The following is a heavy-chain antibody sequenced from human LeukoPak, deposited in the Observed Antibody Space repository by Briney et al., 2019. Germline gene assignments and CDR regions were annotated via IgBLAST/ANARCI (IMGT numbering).Heavy chain of an antibody. CDR1: GGSFSGYY. D-gene: IGHD6-13*01. J-gene: IGHJ4*02. CDR3: ARGRTPGAAAGILDY. Sequence: PSETLSLTCAVYGGSFSGYYWSWIRQPPGKGLEWIGEINHSGSTNYNPSLKSRVTISVDTSKNQFSLKLSSVTAADTAVYYCARGRTPGAAAGILDYWGQGTLATASS. V-gene: IGHV4-34*01. CDR2: INHSGST.